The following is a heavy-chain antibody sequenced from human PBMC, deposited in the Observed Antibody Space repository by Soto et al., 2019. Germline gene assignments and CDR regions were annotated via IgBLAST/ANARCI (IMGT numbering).Heavy chain of an antibody. CDR2: FSAGGRA. CDR3: AKESMPQHYGDTLFDY. D-gene: IGHD4-17*01. V-gene: IGHV3-23*01. Sequence: QLLESGGGLVQPGGSLRLSCEASGFSFSSYALSWVRQAPGKGLEWVSTFSAGGRAYYADSVKGRFTIAKDTSKNKLRQQASSLRAEDTAVYYCAKESMPQHYGDTLFDYWGQGTRVTVSS. J-gene: IGHJ4*02. CDR1: GFSFSSYA.